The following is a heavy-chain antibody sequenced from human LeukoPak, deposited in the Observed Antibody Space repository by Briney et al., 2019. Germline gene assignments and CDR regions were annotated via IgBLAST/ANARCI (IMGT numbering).Heavy chain of an antibody. J-gene: IGHJ4*02. CDR1: GYTFTSYD. CDR2: MNPNSGNT. CDR3: ARGRRDSSGYYY. Sequence: GASVKVSCKASGYTFTSYDINWVRQATGQGLEWMGWMNPNSGNTGYAQKFQGRVTMTRNTSISTAYMELSSLRFEDTAVYYCARGRRDSSGYYYWGQGTLVTVSS. D-gene: IGHD3-22*01. V-gene: IGHV1-8*01.